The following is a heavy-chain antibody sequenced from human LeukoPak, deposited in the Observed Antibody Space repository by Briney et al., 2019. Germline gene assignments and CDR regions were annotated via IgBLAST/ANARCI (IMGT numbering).Heavy chain of an antibody. CDR1: GGSMNNYY. D-gene: IGHD2-15*01. CDR2: IYYSGNT. CDR3: ARTPGYAGGLDY. Sequence: PSETLSLTCTVSGGSMNNYYWTWIRQPPGKGLKWIGYIYYSGNTNYNPTLKSRVTISVDTSKNQFSLMLTSLSAADTAVYYCARTPGYAGGLDYWGQGTMVTVSS. V-gene: IGHV4-59*01. J-gene: IGHJ4*02.